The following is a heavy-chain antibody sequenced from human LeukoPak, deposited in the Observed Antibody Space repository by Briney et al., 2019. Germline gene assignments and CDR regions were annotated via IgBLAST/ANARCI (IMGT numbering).Heavy chain of an antibody. CDR1: GFTFTDYG. D-gene: IGHD2-2*02. Sequence: GGSLRLSCEASGFTFTDYGMHWVRQAPGKGLEWLAVISYVESETYYADSVKGRFTISRDNSKNMVYLRMNSLRVEDTAFYYCAKDLYTSGGILDYWGQGTLVTVSS. CDR2: ISYVESET. J-gene: IGHJ4*02. V-gene: IGHV3-30*18. CDR3: AKDLYTSGGILDY.